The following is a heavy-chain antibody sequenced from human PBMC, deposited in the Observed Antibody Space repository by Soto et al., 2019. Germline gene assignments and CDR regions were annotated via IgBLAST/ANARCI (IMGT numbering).Heavy chain of an antibody. Sequence: QVQLVQSGAEVKKPGASVKVSCKASGYTFTGYYMHWVRQAPGQGLEWMGWINPNSGGTNYAQKFQGWVTVTRDTSFSIAYMELSRLRSDDTAVYYCARDLFLGGRAGIGYWRQGTLFTVSS. CDR1: GYTFTGYY. D-gene: IGHD3-10*01. J-gene: IGHJ4*02. CDR3: ARDLFLGGRAGIGY. V-gene: IGHV1-2*04. CDR2: INPNSGGT.